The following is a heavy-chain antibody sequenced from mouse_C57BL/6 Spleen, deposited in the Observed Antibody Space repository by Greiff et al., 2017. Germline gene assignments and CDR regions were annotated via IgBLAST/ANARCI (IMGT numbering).Heavy chain of an antibody. Sequence: QVQLQQPGAELVMPGASVKLSCKASGYTFTSYWMHWVKQRPGQGLEWIGEIDPSDSYTNYNQKFKGKSTLTVDKSSSTAYMQLSSLTSEDSAVYYCARTLYYEYERAMDYWGQGTSVTVSS. J-gene: IGHJ4*01. CDR3: ARTLYYEYERAMDY. D-gene: IGHD2-4*01. CDR1: GYTFTSYW. CDR2: IDPSDSYT. V-gene: IGHV1-69*01.